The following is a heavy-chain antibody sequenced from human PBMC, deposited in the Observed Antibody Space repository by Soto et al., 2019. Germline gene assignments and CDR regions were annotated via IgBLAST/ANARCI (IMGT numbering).Heavy chain of an antibody. J-gene: IGHJ6*02. Sequence: EVQLVESGGGLVQPGGSLRLSCAASGFTFSSYSMNWVRQAPGKGLAWVSYISSSSSTIYYADSVKGRFTISRDNAKNSLYLQMNSLRDEDTAVYYCARETPNWNPSGYGMDVWGQGTTVTVSS. V-gene: IGHV3-48*02. CDR3: ARETPNWNPSGYGMDV. D-gene: IGHD1-20*01. CDR1: GFTFSSYS. CDR2: ISSSSSTI.